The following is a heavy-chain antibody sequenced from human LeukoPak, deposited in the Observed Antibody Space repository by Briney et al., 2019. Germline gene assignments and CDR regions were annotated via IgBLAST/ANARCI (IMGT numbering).Heavy chain of an antibody. D-gene: IGHD4-17*01. Sequence: GGSLRLSCAASGFTFSSYGMHWVRQAPGKGLEWVAVISYDGSNKYYADSVKGRFTISRDNSKNMLYLQMNSLRAEDTAVYYCAKGYGDYVFDYYYMDVWGKGTTVTVSS. CDR3: AKGYGDYVFDYYYMDV. J-gene: IGHJ6*03. CDR2: ISYDGSNK. V-gene: IGHV3-30*18. CDR1: GFTFSSYG.